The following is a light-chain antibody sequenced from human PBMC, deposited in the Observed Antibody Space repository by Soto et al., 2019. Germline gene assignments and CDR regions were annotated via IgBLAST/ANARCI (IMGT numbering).Light chain of an antibody. J-gene: IGKJ1*01. CDR2: AAS. V-gene: IGKV1-6*01. CDR3: LQNHNYPRT. CDR1: QDISDD. Sequence: AIQMTQSPSSLSASVGDRVTITCRASQDISDDVGWYQHKPGKAPKLLISAASRLQSGVPSRFSGSGSGAEFTLTITSLRPEDSATYYCLQNHNYPRTFGQGTKVEI.